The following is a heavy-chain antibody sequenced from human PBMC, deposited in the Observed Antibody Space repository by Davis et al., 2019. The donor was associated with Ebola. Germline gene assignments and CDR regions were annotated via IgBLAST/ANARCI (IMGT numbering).Heavy chain of an antibody. CDR2: ISYDGSNK. V-gene: IGHV3-30*14. Sequence: GGSLRLSCAASGFTFSSYAMHWVRQAPGKGLEWVAVISYDGSNKYYADSVKGRFTISRDNSKNTLYLHMSSLRVEDTAVYYCVKTLTTLFWGQGTLVTVSS. J-gene: IGHJ4*02. D-gene: IGHD1-1*01. CDR1: GFTFSSYA. CDR3: VKTLTTLF.